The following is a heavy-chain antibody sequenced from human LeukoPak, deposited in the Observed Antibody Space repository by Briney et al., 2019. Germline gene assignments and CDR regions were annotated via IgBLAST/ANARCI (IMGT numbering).Heavy chain of an antibody. D-gene: IGHD4-17*01. CDR1: GYTFTGYY. CDR2: INPNSGGT. J-gene: IGHJ4*02. CDR3: ARAETVTTFVDY. V-gene: IGHV1-2*06. Sequence: ASVKVSCKASGYTFTGYYMHWVRQAPGQGLEWMGRINPNSGGTNFAQKFQGRVTMTRDTSISTAYMELSRLRSDDTAVYYCARAETVTTFVDYWGQGTLVTVSS.